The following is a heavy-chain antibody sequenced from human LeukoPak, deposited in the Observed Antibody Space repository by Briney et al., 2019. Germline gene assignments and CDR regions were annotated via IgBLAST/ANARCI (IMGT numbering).Heavy chain of an antibody. CDR1: GGSISSGGYY. Sequence: SETLSLTCIVSGGSISSGGYYWGWIRQPPGKGLEWIGSIYYSGSTYYNPSLNSRVTIFIDMSKNQFSLKLSSVTATDTAVYYCARLVCGCGSCPAEFDYWGQGTLVTVSS. V-gene: IGHV4-39*01. CDR2: IYYSGST. D-gene: IGHD2-15*01. J-gene: IGHJ4*02. CDR3: ARLVCGCGSCPAEFDY.